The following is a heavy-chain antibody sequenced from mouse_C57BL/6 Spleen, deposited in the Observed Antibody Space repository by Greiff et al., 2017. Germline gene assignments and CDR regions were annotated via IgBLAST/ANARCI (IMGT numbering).Heavy chain of an antibody. CDR1: GFTFSDYG. Sequence: EVQGVESGGGLVKPGGSLKLSCAASGFTFSDYGMHWVRQAPEKGLEWVAYISSGSSTIYYADTVKGRFTIARDNAKNTLFLQITSLRSEDTALYYCARKGNYCGSGGAWFAYWGQGTLGTVSA. J-gene: IGHJ3*01. CDR3: ARKGNYCGSGGAWFAY. V-gene: IGHV5-17*01. D-gene: IGHD1-1*01. CDR2: ISSGSSTI.